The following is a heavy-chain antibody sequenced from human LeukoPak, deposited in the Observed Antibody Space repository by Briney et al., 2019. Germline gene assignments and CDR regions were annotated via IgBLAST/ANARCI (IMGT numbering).Heavy chain of an antibody. D-gene: IGHD2-2*01. J-gene: IGHJ4*02. V-gene: IGHV3-49*04. Sequence: PGGSLRLSCTASGFSFGAYLISWVRQAPGEGLEWVGFIRGKAYGGTPEYAASVKGRFTISRDDSKSIASLQMNSLKTEDTALYYCTASDRLYCSTTGCHIDYWGQGTLVTVSS. CDR3: TASDRLYCSTTGCHIDY. CDR2: IRGKAYGGTP. CDR1: GFSFGAYL.